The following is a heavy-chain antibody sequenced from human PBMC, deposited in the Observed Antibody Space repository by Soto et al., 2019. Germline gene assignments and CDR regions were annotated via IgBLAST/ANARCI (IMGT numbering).Heavy chain of an antibody. CDR3: ARVVSRDFWSSIYYYYYYMDV. D-gene: IGHD3-3*01. V-gene: IGHV4-59*01. J-gene: IGHJ6*03. CDR2: IYYSGST. Sequence: SETLSLTCTVSGGSISSYYWSWIRQPPGKGLEWIGYIYYSGSTNYNPSLKSRVTISVDTSKNQFSLKLSSVTAADTAVYYCARVVSRDFWSSIYYYYYYMDVWGKGTTVTVPS. CDR1: GGSISSYY.